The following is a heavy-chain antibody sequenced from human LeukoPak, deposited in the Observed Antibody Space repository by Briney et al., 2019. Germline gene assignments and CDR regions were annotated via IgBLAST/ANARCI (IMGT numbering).Heavy chain of an antibody. Sequence: ASVKVSCKASGYTFTSYGISWVRQAPGQGLEWMGWISHYDGNTNYAQKLQGRVTMTTDTSTSTASMALRRLRSDETAVYYCARDPYSSSWYGTYYFDYWGQGTLVTVSS. CDR1: GYTFTSYG. D-gene: IGHD6-13*01. CDR3: ARDPYSSSWYGTYYFDY. J-gene: IGHJ4*02. V-gene: IGHV1-18*01. CDR2: ISHYDGNT.